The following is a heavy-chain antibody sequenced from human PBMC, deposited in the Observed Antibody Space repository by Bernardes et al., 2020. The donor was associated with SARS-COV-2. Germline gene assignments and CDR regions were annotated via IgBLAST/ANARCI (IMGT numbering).Heavy chain of an antibody. V-gene: IGHV4-59*01. Sequence: SETLSLTCTVSGGSISSYYWSWIRQPPGKGLEWIGYLYYNGSTNYSPSLKSRVTISIDTSKNQFSLKLSSVTAADTAVYYCAREGYYDSSGYYQHDAFDIWGQGTMVTVSS. CDR2: LYYNGST. CDR1: GGSISSYY. J-gene: IGHJ3*02. CDR3: AREGYYDSSGYYQHDAFDI. D-gene: IGHD3-22*01.